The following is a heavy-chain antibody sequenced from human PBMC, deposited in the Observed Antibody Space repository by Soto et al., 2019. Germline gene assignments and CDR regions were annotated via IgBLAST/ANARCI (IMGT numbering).Heavy chain of an antibody. CDR3: ASGGNYLGRYYFDY. CDR1: GFTFSSYG. Sequence: QVQLVGSGGGVVQPGRSLRLSCAASGFTFSSYGMHWVRQAPGKGLEWVAVIWYDGSNKYYADSVKGRFTISRDNSKNTLYLQMNSLRAEDTAVYYCASGGNYLGRYYFDYWGQGTLVTVSS. V-gene: IGHV3-33*01. J-gene: IGHJ4*02. D-gene: IGHD4-4*01. CDR2: IWYDGSNK.